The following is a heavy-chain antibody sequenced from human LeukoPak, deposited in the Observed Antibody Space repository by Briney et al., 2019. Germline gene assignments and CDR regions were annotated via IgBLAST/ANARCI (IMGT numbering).Heavy chain of an antibody. CDR2: ISGSGNGGSI. D-gene: IGHD3-16*01. J-gene: IGHJ4*02. CDR1: GFAFSIYT. CDR3: VKDFGRVRGTPDS. Sequence: GGSLRLSCSASGFAFSIYTMYWVRQAPGKGQEYVSTISGSGNGGSIYYADSVKGRFTISRDDSKSILYLQMNGLRSEDTAVYYCVKDFGRVRGTPDSWGQGTLVTVSS. V-gene: IGHV3-64D*06.